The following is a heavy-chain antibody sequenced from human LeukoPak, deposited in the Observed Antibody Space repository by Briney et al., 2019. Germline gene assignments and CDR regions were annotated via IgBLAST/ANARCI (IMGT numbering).Heavy chain of an antibody. D-gene: IGHD3-9*01. CDR2: ISHSGST. J-gene: IGHJ3*02. Sequence: SETLSLTCTVSGGSISNYYWNWIRQLPGKGLEWIGYISHSGSTNYSPSLESRVTIDPSKNQFSLKVISVTAADAAVYYCAREGTYDILTGYSTSFDSFDIWGQGKMVTVSS. CDR3: AREGTYDILTGYSTSFDSFDI. V-gene: IGHV4-59*01. CDR1: GGSISNYY.